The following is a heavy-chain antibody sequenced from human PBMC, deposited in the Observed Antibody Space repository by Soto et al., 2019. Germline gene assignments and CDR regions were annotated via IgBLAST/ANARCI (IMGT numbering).Heavy chain of an antibody. J-gene: IGHJ6*02. CDR1: GYTFTSYY. D-gene: IGHD3-3*01. CDR2: INPSGGST. V-gene: IGHV1-46*01. Sequence: ASVKVSCKASGYTFTSYYMHWVRQAPGQGLEWMGIINPSGGSTSYAQKFQGRVTMTRDTSTSTVYMELSSLRSEDTAVYYCARGIFGVVQCLCYYHYRMAVWAQGTTVIGSS. CDR3: ARGIFGVVQCLCYYHYRMAV.